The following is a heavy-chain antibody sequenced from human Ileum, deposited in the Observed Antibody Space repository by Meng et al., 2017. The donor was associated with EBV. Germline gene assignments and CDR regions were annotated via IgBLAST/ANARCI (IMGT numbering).Heavy chain of an antibody. CDR2: IDYSGSA. D-gene: IGHD3-22*01. J-gene: IGHJ4*02. V-gene: IGHV4-61*03. Sequence: QVQLQESGPGRVQPSETLSLPCTVSGGSVATTSDNWSWLRQPPGKGLEWIGYIDYSGSAKYNPSLQSRVDMSVDTSKNHFSLKLRSVTAADTGLYYCARGSTFILVDWGQGTLVTVSS. CDR1: GGSVATTSDN. CDR3: ARGSTFILVD.